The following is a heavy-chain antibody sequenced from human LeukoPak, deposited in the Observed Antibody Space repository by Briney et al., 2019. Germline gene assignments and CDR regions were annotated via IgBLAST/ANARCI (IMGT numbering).Heavy chain of an antibody. CDR1: GFTFSMYG. J-gene: IGHJ4*02. CDR3: ARAPYYYDSSGPFDY. Sequence: GGSLRLSCAASGFTFSMYGMNWVRQPPGKGLEWVAVISYDGSNKYYADSVKGRFTISRDNSKNTLYLQMNSLRAEDTAVYYCARAPYYYDSSGPFDYWGQGTLVTVSS. V-gene: IGHV3-30*03. D-gene: IGHD3-22*01. CDR2: ISYDGSNK.